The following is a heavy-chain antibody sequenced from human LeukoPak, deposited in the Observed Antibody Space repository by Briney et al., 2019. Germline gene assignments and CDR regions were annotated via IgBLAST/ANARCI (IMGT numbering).Heavy chain of an antibody. V-gene: IGHV4-31*03. CDR2: IYYSGST. Sequence: SETLSLTCTVSGGSTSSSNYYWSWIRQHPGKGLEWIGYIYYSGSTYYNPSLKSRVTISVDTSKNQFSLKLSSVTAADTAVYYCAREYYYDSSGYWPTNWGQGTLVTVSS. J-gene: IGHJ4*02. CDR3: AREYYYDSSGYWPTN. CDR1: GGSTSSSNYY. D-gene: IGHD3-22*01.